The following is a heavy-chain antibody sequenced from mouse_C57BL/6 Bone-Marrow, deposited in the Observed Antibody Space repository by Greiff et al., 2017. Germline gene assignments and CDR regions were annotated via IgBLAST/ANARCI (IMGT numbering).Heavy chain of an antibody. Sequence: EVKLVESGGGLVKPGGSLKLSCAASGFTFGDYGMHWVRQAPEKGLEWVAYISSGSSTIYYADTVKGRFTISRDNAKNTLFLQMTSLRSEDTAMYYCARSLAYWGQGTLVTVSA. CDR1: GFTFGDYG. V-gene: IGHV5-17*01. CDR2: ISSGSSTI. CDR3: ARSLAY. J-gene: IGHJ3*01.